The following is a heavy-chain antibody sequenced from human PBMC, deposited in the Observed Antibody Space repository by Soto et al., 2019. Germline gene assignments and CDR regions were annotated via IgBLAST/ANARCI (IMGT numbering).Heavy chain of an antibody. D-gene: IGHD4-17*01. CDR3: AIPTVTNWYFDL. J-gene: IGHJ2*01. CDR1: GGSFSGYY. Sequence: QVQLQQWGAGLLKPSETLSLTCAVYGGSFSGYYWSWIRQPPGKGLEWIGEINHSGSTNYNPSLNSRVTISVDTSKNQFSLKLSSVTAADTAVYYCAIPTVTNWYFDLWGRGTLVTVSS. CDR2: INHSGST. V-gene: IGHV4-34*01.